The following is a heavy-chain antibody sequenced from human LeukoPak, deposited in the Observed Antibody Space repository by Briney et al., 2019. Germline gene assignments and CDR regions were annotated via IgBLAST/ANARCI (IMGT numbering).Heavy chain of an antibody. CDR2: ISSSSSYI. J-gene: IGHJ4*02. Sequence: PGGSLRLSCAASGFTFSSYSMNWVRQAPGKGLEWVSSISSSSSYIYYADSVKGRFTISRDNAKNSLYLQMNSLRAEDTAVYYCAREGPHSSSSPGFDYWGQGTLVTVSS. D-gene: IGHD6-6*01. CDR3: AREGPHSSSSPGFDY. V-gene: IGHV3-21*01. CDR1: GFTFSSYS.